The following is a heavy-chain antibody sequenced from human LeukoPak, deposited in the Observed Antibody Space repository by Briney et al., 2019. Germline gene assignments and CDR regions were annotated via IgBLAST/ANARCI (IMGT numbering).Heavy chain of an antibody. D-gene: IGHD3-10*01. CDR3: ASPRMIRGTITTPFDY. CDR2: INSDGSST. V-gene: IGHV3-74*01. CDR1: GFTFSSYW. J-gene: IGHJ4*02. Sequence: GGSLRLSCAASGFTFSSYWMHWVRQAPGKGLVWVSRINSDGSSTSYADSVKGRFTISRDNAKNPLYLQMNSLRAEDTAIYYCASPRMIRGTITTPFDYWGQGILVTVSS.